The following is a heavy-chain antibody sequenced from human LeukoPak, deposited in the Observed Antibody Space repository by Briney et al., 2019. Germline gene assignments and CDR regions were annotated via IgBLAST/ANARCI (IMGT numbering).Heavy chain of an antibody. CDR1: GGSISGYY. CDR3: TRMVLTLYRYFEL. CDR2: IYYSGST. D-gene: IGHD4/OR15-4a*01. V-gene: IGHV4-59*01. Sequence: PSETLSLTCTVSGGSISGYYWTWIRQPPGKGLEWIGYIYYSGSTNYNPSPESRVTISLDTSKNQFSLKLSSVTAADTAVYYCTRMVLTLYRYFELWGGGTLLTVP. J-gene: IGHJ2*01.